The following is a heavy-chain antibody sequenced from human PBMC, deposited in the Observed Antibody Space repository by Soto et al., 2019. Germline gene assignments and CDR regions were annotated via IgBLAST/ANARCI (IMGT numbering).Heavy chain of an antibody. D-gene: IGHD3-10*01. CDR1: GFSFRSYA. Sequence: PGGSLRLSCVASGFSFRSYAMSWVRQAPGKGLVWVSRVHSDGTTTTYADSVKGRFTISRDNARNTVSLQMSSLRAEDTAIYYCARGDRGGFDLWGHGTVVTVSS. CDR2: VHSDGTTT. CDR3: ARGDRGGFDL. J-gene: IGHJ3*01. V-gene: IGHV3-74*01.